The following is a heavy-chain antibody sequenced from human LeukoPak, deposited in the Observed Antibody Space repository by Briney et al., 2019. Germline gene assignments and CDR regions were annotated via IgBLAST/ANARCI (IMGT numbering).Heavy chain of an antibody. D-gene: IGHD3-22*01. V-gene: IGHV4-4*07. CDR3: ARDFGYDTVNYYFDY. CDR2: IYTSGST. J-gene: IGHJ4*02. CDR1: GGSISSYY. Sequence: PSETLSLTCTVSGGSISSYYWSWIRQPAGKGLEWIGRIYTSGSTNYNPSLKSRVTMSVDTSNNQFSLKLSSVTAADTAVYYCARDFGYDTVNYYFDYWGQGTLVTVSS.